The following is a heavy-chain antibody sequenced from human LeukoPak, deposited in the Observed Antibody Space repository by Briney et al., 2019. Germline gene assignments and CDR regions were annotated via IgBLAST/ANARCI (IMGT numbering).Heavy chain of an antibody. V-gene: IGHV4-61*02. CDR3: AREYQLLWFDP. D-gene: IGHD2-2*01. CDR2: IYTSGST. CDR1: GGSISSGSYY. J-gene: IGHJ5*02. Sequence: SETLSLTCTVSGGSISSGSYYWSWIRQPAGKGLEWIGRIYTSGSTNYNPSLESRVTISVDASKNQFSLKLSSVTAADTAVYYCAREYQLLWFDPWGQGTLVTASS.